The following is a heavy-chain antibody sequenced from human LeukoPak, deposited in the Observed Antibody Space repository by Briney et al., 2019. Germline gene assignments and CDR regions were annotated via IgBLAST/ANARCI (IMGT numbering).Heavy chain of an antibody. V-gene: IGHV4-39*02. CDR1: GGSISSSSYY. CDR2: IHYRGST. D-gene: IGHD2-8*02. CDR3: ATDFDNTGLQGFDP. J-gene: IGHJ5*02. Sequence: SETLSLTCTVSGGSISSSSYYWGWIRQPPGTGLEWLGSIHYRGSTYYTSSLKSRVIISVDASKNQFSLKLTSATAADTAVYYCATDFDNTGLQGFDPWGQGTLVTVSS.